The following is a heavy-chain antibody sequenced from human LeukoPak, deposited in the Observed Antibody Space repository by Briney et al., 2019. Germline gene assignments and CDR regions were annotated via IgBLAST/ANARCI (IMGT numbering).Heavy chain of an antibody. Sequence: GGSLRLSCAASGFTFSSYAMHWVRQAPGKGLEWVAVISYDGSNKYYADSVKGRFTISRDNFKNTLYLQMNSLRAEDTAVYYCAREPPVGYWGQGTLVTVSS. CDR2: ISYDGSNK. J-gene: IGHJ4*02. D-gene: IGHD4-23*01. CDR1: GFTFSSYA. V-gene: IGHV3-30-3*01. CDR3: AREPPVGY.